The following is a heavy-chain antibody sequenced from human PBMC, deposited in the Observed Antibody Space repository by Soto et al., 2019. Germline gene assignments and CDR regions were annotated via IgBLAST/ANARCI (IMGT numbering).Heavy chain of an antibody. J-gene: IGHJ4*02. D-gene: IGHD5-18*01. CDR1: GGSFSGYY. CDR2: ITHSRSA. CDR3: ARDGYNYGAFDS. V-gene: IGHV4-34*01. Sequence: QVQLQQWGAGLLKPSETLSLTCGVYGGSFSGYYWSWIRQPPGMGLEWIGEITHSRSATYNLSLKSRVTISLDTSKNQFSLNLNSVTAADTAVYYCARDGYNYGAFDSWGQGTLVTVSS.